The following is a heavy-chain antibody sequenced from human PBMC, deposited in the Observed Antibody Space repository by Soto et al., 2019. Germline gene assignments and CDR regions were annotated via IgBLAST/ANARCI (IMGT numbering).Heavy chain of an antibody. J-gene: IGHJ4*02. D-gene: IGHD3-10*01. CDR1: GGYISSDN. CDR2: IYYSGST. Sequence: SEPLSLTCTVSGGYISSDNWSWIRQPPGKVLEWIGYIYYSGSTNYNPSLKSRVTISVDTSKNQFSLKLSSVTAADTAVYYCASTYYYGSGSYDYWGQGTLVTVS. CDR3: ASTYYYGSGSYDY. V-gene: IGHV4-59*01.